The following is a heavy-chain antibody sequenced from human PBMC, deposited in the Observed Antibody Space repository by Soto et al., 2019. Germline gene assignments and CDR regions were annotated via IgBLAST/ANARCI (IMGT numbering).Heavy chain of an antibody. CDR3: ARDLGSSWYPEYFQH. Sequence: PGGSLRLSCAASGFTFSGHWMHWVRQAPGKGLEWVSYISSSSSTIYYADSVKGRFTISRDNAKNSLYLQMNSLRAEDTAVYYCARDLGSSWYPEYFQHWGQGTLVTVSS. D-gene: IGHD6-13*01. CDR1: GFTFSGHW. J-gene: IGHJ1*01. CDR2: ISSSSSTI. V-gene: IGHV3-48*01.